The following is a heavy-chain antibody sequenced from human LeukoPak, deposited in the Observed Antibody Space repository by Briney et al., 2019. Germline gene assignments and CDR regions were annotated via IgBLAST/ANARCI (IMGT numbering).Heavy chain of an antibody. Sequence: GGSLRLSCAASGFTFSSYEMNWVRQAPGKGLEWVSYISSSGSTIYYADSVKGRFTISRDNAKNSLYLQMNSLRPEDTAVYYCAKQGLVPATAGDWGQGILVTVSS. V-gene: IGHV3-48*03. CDR3: AKQGLVPATAGD. D-gene: IGHD2-2*01. CDR2: ISSSGSTI. J-gene: IGHJ4*02. CDR1: GFTFSSYE.